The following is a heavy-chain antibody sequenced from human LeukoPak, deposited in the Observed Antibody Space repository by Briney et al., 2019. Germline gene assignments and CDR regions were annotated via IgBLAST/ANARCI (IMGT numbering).Heavy chain of an antibody. D-gene: IGHD3-10*01. CDR3: VKSSGTEDYGMD. CDR1: GFTFSRCG. J-gene: IGHJ6*01. V-gene: IGHV3-30*18. CDR2: ILYDGSRK. Sequence: GRSLRLSCVASGFTFSRCGMHWVRHAPGKGLEWVARILYDGSRKYYADSVEGRFTIARDNSKNTLYPEMNSLREEDTAVYYCVKSSGTEDYGMD.